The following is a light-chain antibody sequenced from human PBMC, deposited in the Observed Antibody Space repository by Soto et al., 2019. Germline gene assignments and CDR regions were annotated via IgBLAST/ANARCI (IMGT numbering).Light chain of an antibody. CDR2: AAS. CDR1: QSVSSSY. CDR3: QRDGSSPCS. Sequence: EIVLTQSPGTLSLSPGDRATLSCRASQSVSSSYLAWYQQKPGQAPRLLIYAASSRATGIPDRFSGSGSGTDFTLTISRLEPEDFAVYYCQRDGSSPCSFGGGTKVEI. V-gene: IGKV3-20*01. J-gene: IGKJ4*01.